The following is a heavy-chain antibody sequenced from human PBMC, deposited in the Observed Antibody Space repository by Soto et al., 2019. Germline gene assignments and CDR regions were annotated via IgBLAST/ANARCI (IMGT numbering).Heavy chain of an antibody. CDR2: IKHDGSYK. J-gene: IGHJ4*02. D-gene: IGHD2-8*01. CDR1: GFTFSSNW. V-gene: IGHV3-7*01. CDR3: ARTNGAYSNYFDY. Sequence: PGGSLRLSCAASGFTFSSNWMSWIRQAPGKGLELLANIKHDGSYKYYVDSLKGRFTISRDNAMNSLYLQMNSLRAEDTAVYYCARTNGAYSNYFDYWGQGTLVTVSS.